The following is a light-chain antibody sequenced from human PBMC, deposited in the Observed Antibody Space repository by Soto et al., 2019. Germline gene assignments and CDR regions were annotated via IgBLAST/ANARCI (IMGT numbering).Light chain of an antibody. CDR3: QQYKSYWT. CDR2: GAS. CDR1: QSISSW. V-gene: IGKV1-5*01. Sequence: NHSTPCPSSLFGIVRDRVTTHFPASQSISSWLAWYQQKPGKAPRLLIYGASRLESGVPSRFSGSGSGTEFTLTISSLQADDFATYYCQQYKSYWTFGQGTKVDIK. J-gene: IGKJ1*01.